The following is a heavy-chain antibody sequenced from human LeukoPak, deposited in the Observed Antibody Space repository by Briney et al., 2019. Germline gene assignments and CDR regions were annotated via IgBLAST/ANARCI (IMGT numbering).Heavy chain of an antibody. Sequence: RASVKVSCEASGYTFTSYDINWVRQATGQGLEWMGWMNPNSGNTGYAQKFQGRVTMTRNTSISTAYMELSSLRSEDTAVYYCARGPGYSYGYYYGMDVWGQGTTVTVSS. CDR3: ARGPGYSYGYYYGMDV. CDR1: GYTFTSYD. V-gene: IGHV1-8*01. CDR2: MNPNSGNT. J-gene: IGHJ6*02. D-gene: IGHD5-18*01.